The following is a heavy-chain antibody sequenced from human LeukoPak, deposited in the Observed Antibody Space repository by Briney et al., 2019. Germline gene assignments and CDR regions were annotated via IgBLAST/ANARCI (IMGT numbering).Heavy chain of an antibody. Sequence: SETLSLTCTVSGGSISSHYWSWIRQPPGKGLEWIGYIYYSGSTNYNPSLKSRVTISVDTSKNQFSLKLSSVIAADTAVYYCARHSGSYYFDYWGQGTLVTVSS. J-gene: IGHJ4*02. CDR1: GGSISSHY. V-gene: IGHV4-59*11. D-gene: IGHD1-26*01. CDR3: ARHSGSYYFDY. CDR2: IYYSGST.